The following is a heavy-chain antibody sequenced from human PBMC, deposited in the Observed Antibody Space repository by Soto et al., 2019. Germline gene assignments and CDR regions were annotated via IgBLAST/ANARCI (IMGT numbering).Heavy chain of an antibody. CDR1: GFTFSNAW. D-gene: IGHD6-13*01. CDR3: TTAAYSSSWFRY. V-gene: IGHV3-15*01. J-gene: IGHJ4*02. CDR2: IKSKTDGGTT. Sequence: EVQLVESGGGLVKPGGSLRLSCAASGFTFSNAWMSWVRQAPGKGLEWVGRIKSKTDGGTTDYAAPVKGRFTISRDDSKNTLYLHMNSLKTEDTAVYYCTTAAYSSSWFRYWGQGTLVTVSS.